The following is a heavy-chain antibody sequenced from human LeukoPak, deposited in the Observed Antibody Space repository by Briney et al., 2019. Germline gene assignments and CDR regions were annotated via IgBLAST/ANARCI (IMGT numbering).Heavy chain of an antibody. J-gene: IGHJ5*02. CDR2: IYYSGST. CDR3: ARTYCTNGVCQLGTNWFDP. Sequence: PSQTLSLTCTVSGGSISSGDYYWGWIRQPPGKGLEWSEYIYYSGSTYYNPSLKSRVTISVDTSKNQFSLKLSSVTAADTAVYYCARTYCTNGVCQLGTNWFDPWGQGTLVTVSS. V-gene: IGHV4-30-4*01. D-gene: IGHD2-8*01. CDR1: GGSISSGDYY.